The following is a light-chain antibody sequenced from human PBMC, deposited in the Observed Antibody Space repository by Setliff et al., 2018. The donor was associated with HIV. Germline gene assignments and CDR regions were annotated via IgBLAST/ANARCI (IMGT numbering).Light chain of an antibody. CDR1: NSDVGGYNY. V-gene: IGLV2-14*01. CDR3: SSYTNTNTGV. Sequence: QSALAQPASVSGSPGQSITISCTGSNSDVGGYNYVSWYQQHPGKAPKLMIYEVSNRPSGVSNRFSGSKSGNTASLTISGLQAEDEADYYCSSYTNTNTGVFGTGTKATVL. J-gene: IGLJ1*01. CDR2: EVS.